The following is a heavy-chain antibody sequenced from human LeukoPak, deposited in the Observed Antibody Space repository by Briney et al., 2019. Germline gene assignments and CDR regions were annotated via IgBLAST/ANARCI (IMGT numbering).Heavy chain of an antibody. CDR2: INDSGST. CDR1: GGSFSGYP. J-gene: IGHJ4*02. V-gene: IGHV4-34*01. Sequence: PSETLSLTCAVYGGSFSGYPWSWIRQPPGKGLEWIGDINDSGSTYYNPSLKSRVTISVDTSKNQFSLKLGSVTAADTAMYYCARASPIYPFDYWGQGTLVTVSS. CDR3: ARASPIYPFDY. D-gene: IGHD5-24*01.